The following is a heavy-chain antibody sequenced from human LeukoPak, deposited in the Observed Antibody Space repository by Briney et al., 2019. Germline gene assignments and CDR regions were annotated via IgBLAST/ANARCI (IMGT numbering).Heavy chain of an antibody. D-gene: IGHD3-3*01. CDR2: IKQDGSEK. Sequence: PGGSLRLSCAASGFTFSSYWMSWVCQAPGKGLEWVANIKQDGSEKYYVDSVKGRFTISRDNAKNSLYLQMNSLRAEDTAVYYCARDGLTYYDFWSGYNWFDPWGQGTLVTVSS. CDR3: ARDGLTYYDFWSGYNWFDP. CDR1: GFTFSSYW. J-gene: IGHJ5*02. V-gene: IGHV3-7*01.